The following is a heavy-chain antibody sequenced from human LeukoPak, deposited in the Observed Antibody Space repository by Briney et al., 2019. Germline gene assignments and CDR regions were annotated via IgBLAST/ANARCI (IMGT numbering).Heavy chain of an antibody. CDR3: ASVRGGYFDY. V-gene: IGHV3-21*01. CDR2: ISSSSSYI. Sequence: GGSLRLSCAASGFTFSSYAMSWVRQAPGKGLEWVSSISSSSSYIYYADSVKGRFTISRDNAKNTLYLQMNSLRAEDTAVYYCASVRGGYFDYWGQGTLVTVSS. CDR1: GFTFSSYA. D-gene: IGHD3-10*01. J-gene: IGHJ4*02.